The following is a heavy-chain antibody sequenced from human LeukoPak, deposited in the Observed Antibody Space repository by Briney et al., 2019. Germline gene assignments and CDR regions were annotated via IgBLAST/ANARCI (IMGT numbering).Heavy chain of an antibody. Sequence: GGSLRLSCAASGFTFSSYAMHWVRQAPGKGLEWVAVISYDGSNKYYADSVQGRFTISRDNSKNTLYLQMNSLRAEDTAIYYCAKDPNGDYIGTFDIWGQGTMVIVS. CDR2: ISYDGSNK. D-gene: IGHD4-17*01. J-gene: IGHJ3*02. V-gene: IGHV3-30-3*01. CDR1: GFTFSSYA. CDR3: AKDPNGDYIGTFDI.